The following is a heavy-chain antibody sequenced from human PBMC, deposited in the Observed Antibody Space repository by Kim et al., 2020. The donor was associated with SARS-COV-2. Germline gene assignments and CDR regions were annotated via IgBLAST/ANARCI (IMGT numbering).Heavy chain of an antibody. CDR1: GFTFSSYG. V-gene: IGHV3-33*05. J-gene: IGHJ4*02. D-gene: IGHD3-16*02. CDR2: ISYDGSNK. Sequence: GGSLRLSCAASGFTFSSYGMHWVRQAPGKGLEWVAVISYDGSNKYYADSVKGRFTISRDNSKNTLYLQMNSLRAEDTAVYYCARDSQDMITFGGVIAEEGADYWGQGTLVTVSS. CDR3: ARDSQDMITFGGVIAEEGADY.